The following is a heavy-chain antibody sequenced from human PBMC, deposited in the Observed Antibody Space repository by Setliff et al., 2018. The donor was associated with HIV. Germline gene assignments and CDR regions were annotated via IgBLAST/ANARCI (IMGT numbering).Heavy chain of an antibody. J-gene: IGHJ4*01. CDR2: INTSGGSA. D-gene: IGHD6-19*01. Sequence: ASVKVSCKASGNTFTTHPMHWVRQAPGQGLEWMGVINTSGGSAGYAEKFRGRVTMTRDTSTNTVYMDLRNLRSEDTAVYYCARNQGDSSGWYAGDFWGHGTLVTVSS. V-gene: IGHV1-46*01. CDR3: ARNQGDSSGWYAGDF. CDR1: GNTFTTHP.